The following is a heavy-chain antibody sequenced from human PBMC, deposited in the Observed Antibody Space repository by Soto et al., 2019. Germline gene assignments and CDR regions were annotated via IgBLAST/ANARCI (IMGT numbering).Heavy chain of an antibody. CDR1: GFTFSSYA. J-gene: IGHJ5*02. CDR2: ISGNGGST. Sequence: EVPLLESGGGLVQQGGSLRLSCAASGFTFSSYAMTWVRQAPGKGLEWVSAISGNGGSTYYADSVKGRFTISRDNSKTTLYLQMNNLRAEDTAVYYCAKDRGSGSTSWYNGWFDPWGQGTLVTVSS. D-gene: IGHD2-2*02. V-gene: IGHV3-23*01. CDR3: AKDRGSGSTSWYNGWFDP.